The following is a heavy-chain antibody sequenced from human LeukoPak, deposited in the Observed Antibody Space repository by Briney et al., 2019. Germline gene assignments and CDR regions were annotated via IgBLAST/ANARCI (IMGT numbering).Heavy chain of an antibody. J-gene: IGHJ4*02. CDR2: IVVGSGNT. D-gene: IGHD3-22*01. Sequence: ASVKVSCKASGFTFTSSAMQWVRQARGQRLEWIGLIVVGSGNTDYAQKFQERVTITRDMSTSTAYMELSSLRSEDTAVYYCAASYDSSGYYLTTEYWGQGTLVTVSS. CDR3: AASYDSSGYYLTTEY. V-gene: IGHV1-58*02. CDR1: GFTFTSSA.